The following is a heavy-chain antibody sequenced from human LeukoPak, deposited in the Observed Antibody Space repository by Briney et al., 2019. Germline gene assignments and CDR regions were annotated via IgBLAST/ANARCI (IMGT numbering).Heavy chain of an antibody. J-gene: IGHJ4*02. CDR1: GFTFSSYW. Sequence: PGGSLRLSCAASGFTFSSYWMSWVRQAPGKGLEWVANIKQDGSEKYYVDSVKGRFTISRDNAKNSLYLQMNSLRAEDTAVYYCARDDPHSGHDPTADYWGQGTLVTVSS. V-gene: IGHV3-7*01. CDR3: ARDDPHSGHDPTADY. CDR2: IKQDGSEK. D-gene: IGHD5-12*01.